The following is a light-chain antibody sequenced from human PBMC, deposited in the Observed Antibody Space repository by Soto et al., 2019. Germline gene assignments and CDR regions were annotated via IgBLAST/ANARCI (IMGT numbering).Light chain of an antibody. Sequence: EIVMTQSPATLSVSPGDRATLSCRASQSVSSSLAWYQQIPGQAPRLLIYDASTRATGIPARFGGSGSGTEFTLTISSLQSEDFAVYYCQQYKNWPPLTFGGGTKVDIK. CDR2: DAS. J-gene: IGKJ4*01. CDR3: QQYKNWPPLT. CDR1: QSVSSS. V-gene: IGKV3-15*01.